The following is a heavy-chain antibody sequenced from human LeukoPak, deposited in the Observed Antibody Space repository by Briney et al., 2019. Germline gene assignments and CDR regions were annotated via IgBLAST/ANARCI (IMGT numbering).Heavy chain of an antibody. D-gene: IGHD2-15*01. J-gene: IGHJ4*02. Sequence: PGRSLRLSCAASGFTVSTYWIHWVRRGPGKGLEWVSRINGDGSSTSYADSVKGRFTISRDNAKSTVYLQMNSLTAEDTAVYHCARAFCPGGSCYGRFDYWGQGTLVTVSS. V-gene: IGHV3-74*01. CDR2: INGDGSST. CDR1: GFTVSTYW. CDR3: ARAFCPGGSCYGRFDY.